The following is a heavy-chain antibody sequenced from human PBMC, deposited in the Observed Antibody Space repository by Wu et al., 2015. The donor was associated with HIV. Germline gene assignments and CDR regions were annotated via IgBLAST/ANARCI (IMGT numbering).Heavy chain of an antibody. D-gene: IGHD1-26*01. CDR3: ARDSWRGGSYYDGSVLY. CDR1: GYTFTGYY. CDR2: INPNSGGT. J-gene: IGHJ4*02. V-gene: IGHV1-2*02. Sequence: QVQLVQSGAEVKKPGASVKVSCKASGYTFTGYYMHWVRQAPGQGLEWMGWINPNSGGTNYAQKFQGRVTMTRDTSISTAYMELSRLRSDDTAVYYCARDSWRGGSYYDGSVLYWGQGTLGHRLL.